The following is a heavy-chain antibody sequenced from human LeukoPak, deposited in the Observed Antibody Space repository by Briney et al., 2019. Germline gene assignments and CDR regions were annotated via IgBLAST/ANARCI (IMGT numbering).Heavy chain of an antibody. J-gene: IGHJ4*02. CDR2: ISCNGGET. CDR1: VFTFSNYG. V-gene: IGHV3-23*01. CDR3: AKGAYYGD. D-gene: IGHD3-3*01. Sequence: PGGTLRLSCAASVFTFSNYGMNWVRQAPGKGLEGVSTISCNGGETYHADSVKGRFTISRDNSKNTLYLQMNSLRAEDAAVYYFAKGAYYGDWGQGTLATVCS.